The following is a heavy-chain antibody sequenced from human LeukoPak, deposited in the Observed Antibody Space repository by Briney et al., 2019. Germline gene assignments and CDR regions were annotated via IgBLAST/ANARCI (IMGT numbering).Heavy chain of an antibody. J-gene: IGHJ4*02. V-gene: IGHV3-53*01. CDR3: AKIRYSSSSGDFDY. CDR2: IYSGGDP. CDR1: GFTVSSSY. D-gene: IGHD6-6*01. Sequence: GGSLRLSCAASGFTVSSSYMSWVRQAPGKGLEWVSLIYSGGDPYYADSVKGRFTISRDNSKNTLFLQMNSLRADDTAVYYCAKIRYSSSSGDFDYWGQGTLVTVSS.